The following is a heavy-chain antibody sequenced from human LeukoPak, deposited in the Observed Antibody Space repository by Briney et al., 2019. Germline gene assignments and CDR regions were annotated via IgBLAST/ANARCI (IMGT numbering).Heavy chain of an antibody. CDR2: IIPIFGTA. J-gene: IGHJ3*02. CDR1: GGTFSSYA. Sequence: ASVKVPCKASGGTFSSYAISWVRQAPGQGLEWMGGIIPIFGTANYAQKFQGRVTITADKSTSTAYMELSSLRSEDTAVYYCARQTMVRGVTDAFDIWGQGTMVTVSS. V-gene: IGHV1-69*06. D-gene: IGHD3-10*01. CDR3: ARQTMVRGVTDAFDI.